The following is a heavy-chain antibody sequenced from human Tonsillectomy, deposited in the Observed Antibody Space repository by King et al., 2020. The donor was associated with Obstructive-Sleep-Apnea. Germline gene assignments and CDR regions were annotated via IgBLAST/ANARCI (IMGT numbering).Heavy chain of an antibody. Sequence: VQLQESGPGLVKPSQTLSLTCTVSGGSISSGGYYWSWIRQHPGKGLEWIGYIYYSGSTHYNPSLKSRVTISVDTSKNQFSLKLSSVTAADTAVYYCARGSSGSYFGDNWFDPWGQGTLVTVSS. CDR1: GGSISSGGYY. CDR3: ARGSSGSYFGDNWFDP. J-gene: IGHJ5*02. CDR2: IYYSGST. D-gene: IGHD1-26*01. V-gene: IGHV4-31*03.